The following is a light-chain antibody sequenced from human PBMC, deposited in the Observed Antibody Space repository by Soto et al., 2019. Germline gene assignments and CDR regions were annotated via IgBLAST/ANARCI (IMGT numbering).Light chain of an antibody. CDR3: QQYDKLPRT. CDR2: SAS. CDR1: QSVSGNY. Sequence: EIVLTQFPGTLSLSPGERATLSCRARQSVSGNYLAWYHQKPGQPPRLLINSASSRASGITDRFTGSGSGTNFTLTISRLEPEDSAVYYLQQYDKLPRTFVQGTKVPI. J-gene: IGKJ1*01. V-gene: IGKV3-20*01.